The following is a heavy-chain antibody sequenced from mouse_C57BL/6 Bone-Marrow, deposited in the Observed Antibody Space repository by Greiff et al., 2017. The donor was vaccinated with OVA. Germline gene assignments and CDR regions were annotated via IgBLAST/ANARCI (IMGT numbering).Heavy chain of an antibody. Sequence: VKLMESGAELVKPGASVKMSCKASGYTFTTYPIEWMKQNHGKSLEWIGNFHPYNDDTKYNEKFKGKATLTVEKSSSTVYLELSRLTSDDSAVYYCARPRYYGSSAWFAYWGQGTLVTVSA. J-gene: IGHJ3*01. CDR3: ARPRYYGSSAWFAY. D-gene: IGHD1-1*01. V-gene: IGHV1-47*01. CDR2: FHPYNDDT. CDR1: GYTFTTYP.